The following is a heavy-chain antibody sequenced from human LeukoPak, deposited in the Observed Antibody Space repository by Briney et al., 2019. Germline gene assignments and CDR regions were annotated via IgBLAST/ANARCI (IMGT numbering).Heavy chain of an antibody. CDR1: GGSISSYY. Sequence: SETLSLTCTVSGGSISSYYWSWIRQPPGKGLEWIGYIYYSGSTNYNPSLKSRVTISVDTSQNQFSLKLSSVTAADTAMYYCARHLYESRGQTSFDYWGQGTLVTVSS. J-gene: IGHJ4*02. V-gene: IGHV4-59*08. D-gene: IGHD3-22*01. CDR2: IYYSGST. CDR3: ARHLYESRGQTSFDY.